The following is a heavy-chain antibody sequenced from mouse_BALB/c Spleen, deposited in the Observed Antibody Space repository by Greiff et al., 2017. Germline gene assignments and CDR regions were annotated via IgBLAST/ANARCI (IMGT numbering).Heavy chain of an antibody. CDR3: ARGLRYYAMDY. Sequence: QVQLQQSGAELMKPGASVKISCKATGYTFSSYWIEWVKQRPGHGLEWIGEILPGSGSTNYNEKFKGKATFTADTSSNTAYMQLSSLTSEDSAVYYCARGLRYYAMDYWGQGTSDTVSS. J-gene: IGHJ4*01. CDR1: GYTFSSYW. CDR2: ILPGSGST. V-gene: IGHV1-9*01. D-gene: IGHD1-1*01.